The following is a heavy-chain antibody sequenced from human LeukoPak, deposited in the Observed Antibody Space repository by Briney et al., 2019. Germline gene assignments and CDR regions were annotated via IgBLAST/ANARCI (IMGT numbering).Heavy chain of an antibody. CDR2: ISSSSSYI. D-gene: IGHD3-16*01. Sequence: GGSLRLSCAASGFTFSSYSMNWVRQAPGKGLEWVSSISSSSSYIYYADSVKGRVTISRDNAKNSLYLQMNSLRAEDTAVYYCAIHLGTVNILTRSLFDYWGQGTLVTVSS. CDR3: AIHLGTVNILTRSLFDY. J-gene: IGHJ4*02. V-gene: IGHV3-21*04. CDR1: GFTFSSYS.